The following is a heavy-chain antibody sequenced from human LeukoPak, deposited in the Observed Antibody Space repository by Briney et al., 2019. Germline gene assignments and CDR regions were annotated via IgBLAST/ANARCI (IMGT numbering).Heavy chain of an antibody. Sequence: RAGGSLRLSCAVSGFTFRTYWMHWVRQVPGEGLVWVSRINEDGSITNYADSVKGRFSNSRDNAKNTLYLQMNSLRAEDTAVYYCGRDLGGRSGYWGQGTLVTVSS. CDR3: GRDLGGRSGY. CDR1: GFTFRTYW. D-gene: IGHD1-26*01. CDR2: INEDGSIT. V-gene: IGHV3-74*01. J-gene: IGHJ4*02.